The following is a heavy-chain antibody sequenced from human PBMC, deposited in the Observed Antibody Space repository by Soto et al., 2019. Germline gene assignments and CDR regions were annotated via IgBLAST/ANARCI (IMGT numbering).Heavy chain of an antibody. Sequence: QVQLVQSGAEVKKPGASVKVSCKASGYTFTSYGISWVRQAPGQGLEWMGWIRAYNGNTNYAQKPQGRVTMTTATSTSTAYMALRSLRSAVTAVYYCARDLPTMDVWGQGTTVTVSS. CDR2: IRAYNGNT. CDR1: GYTFTSYG. J-gene: IGHJ6*02. V-gene: IGHV1-18*01. CDR3: ARDLPTMDV.